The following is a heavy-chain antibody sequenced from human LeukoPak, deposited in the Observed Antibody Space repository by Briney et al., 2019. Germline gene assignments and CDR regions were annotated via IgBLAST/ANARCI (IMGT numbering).Heavy chain of an antibody. CDR3: ARVFRGGSILLWFGELSGRRPYYFDY. CDR1: GGSISSSYYY. J-gene: IGHJ4*02. D-gene: IGHD3-10*01. Sequence: SETLSLTCTVSGGSISSSYYYWGWIRQPPGKGLEWIGEINHSGSTNYNPSLKSRVTISVDTSKNQFSLKLSSVTAADTAVYYCARVFRGGSILLWFGELSGRRPYYFDYWGQGTLVTVSS. CDR2: INHSGST. V-gene: IGHV4-39*07.